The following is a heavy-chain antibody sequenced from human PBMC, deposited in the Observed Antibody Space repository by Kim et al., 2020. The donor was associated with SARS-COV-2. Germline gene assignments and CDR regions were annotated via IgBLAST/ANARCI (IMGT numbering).Heavy chain of an antibody. CDR3: ARGYYYGSGSYSRLVDY. CDR2: IYYSGST. J-gene: IGHJ4*02. CDR1: GGSISSGGYY. Sequence: SETLSLTCTVSGGSISSGGYYWSWIRQHPGKGLEWIGYIYYSGSTYYNPSLKSRVTISVDTSKNQFSLKLSSVTAADTAVYYCARGYYYGSGSYSRLVDYWGQGTLVTVSS. D-gene: IGHD3-10*01. V-gene: IGHV4-31*03.